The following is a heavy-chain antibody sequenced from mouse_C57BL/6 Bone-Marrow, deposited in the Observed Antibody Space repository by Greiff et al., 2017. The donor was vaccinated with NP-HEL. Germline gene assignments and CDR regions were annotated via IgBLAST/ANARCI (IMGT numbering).Heavy chain of an antibody. V-gene: IGHV5-17*01. Sequence: EVKLMESGGGLVKPGGSLKLSCAASGFTFSDYGMHWVRQAPEKGLEWVAYISSGSSTIYYADTVKGRFTISRDNAKNTLFLQMPSLRSEDTAMYYCARRYRELYYYAMDYWGQGTSVTVSS. CDR2: ISSGSSTI. J-gene: IGHJ4*01. D-gene: IGHD2-12*01. CDR1: GFTFSDYG. CDR3: ARRYRELYYYAMDY.